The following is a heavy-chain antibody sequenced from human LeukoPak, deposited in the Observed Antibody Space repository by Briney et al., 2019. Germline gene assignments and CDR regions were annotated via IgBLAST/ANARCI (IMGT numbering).Heavy chain of an antibody. D-gene: IGHD3-3*01. CDR1: GYTFTGYY. CDR2: INPNSGGT. CDR3: ARNYDFWSGYYTGAAGY. V-gene: IGHV1-2*02. Sequence: ASVKVSCKASGYTFTGYYMHWVRQAPGQGLEWMRWINPNSGGTNYAQKFQGRVTMTRDTSISTAYMELSRLRSDDTAVYYCARNYDFWSGYYTGAAGYWGQGTLVTVSS. J-gene: IGHJ4*02.